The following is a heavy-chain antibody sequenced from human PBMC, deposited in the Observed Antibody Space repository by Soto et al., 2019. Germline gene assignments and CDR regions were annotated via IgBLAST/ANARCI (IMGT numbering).Heavy chain of an antibody. CDR2: LSTSGGTI. V-gene: IGHV3-48*03. J-gene: IGHJ6*02. D-gene: IGHD2-2*01. CDR1: GFSINNFE. CDR3: ARARRMSPAAAKSFGLDV. Sequence: VESGGGSVQPGGSLRLSCAASGFSINNFEVNWVRQAPGEGLQWIAYLSTSGGTIYYADSVKGRFIISRDDANNSAHLQMNSLRTEDTAVYYCARARRMSPAAAKSFGLDVWGQGTTVTVTS.